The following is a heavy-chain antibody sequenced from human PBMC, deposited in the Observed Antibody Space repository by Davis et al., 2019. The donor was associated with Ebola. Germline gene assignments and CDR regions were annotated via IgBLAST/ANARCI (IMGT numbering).Heavy chain of an antibody. CDR1: GYTFTSYD. V-gene: IGHV1-18*01. J-gene: IGHJ4*02. CDR3: ARDRYNWNDFDY. D-gene: IGHD1-20*01. CDR2: ISADSGNT. Sequence: ASVKVSCKASGYTFTSYDINWVRQAPGQGLEWMGWISADSGNTKYAQNFQGRVTVTTDTSTSTAYMELRSLRSDDTAMYYCARDRYNWNDFDYWGQGILVTVSS.